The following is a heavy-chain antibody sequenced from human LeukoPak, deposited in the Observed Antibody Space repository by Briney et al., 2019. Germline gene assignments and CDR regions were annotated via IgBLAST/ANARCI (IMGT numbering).Heavy chain of an antibody. V-gene: IGHV3-23*01. J-gene: IGHJ4*02. CDR1: EFSVGSNY. D-gene: IGHD4-17*01. Sequence: GGSLRLSCAASEFSVGSNYMTWVRQAPGKGLEWVSSISDSGGSTFYADSVKGRFTISRDNSKNTLYLQMNSLWAEDTAVYYCAKGGDYGDYDATPFDYWGQGTLVTVSS. CDR3: AKGGDYGDYDATPFDY. CDR2: ISDSGGST.